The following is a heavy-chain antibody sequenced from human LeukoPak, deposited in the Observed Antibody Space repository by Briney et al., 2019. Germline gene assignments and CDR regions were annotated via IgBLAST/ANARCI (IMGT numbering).Heavy chain of an antibody. CDR2: ISGSGNKI. CDR1: GFTFSTYE. V-gene: IGHV3-48*03. J-gene: IGHJ5*02. Sequence: GGSLRLSCAASGFTFSTYEMNWVSQAPGKGLEWLSYISGSGNKIHYADSVKGGFTISRDNAKSSLHLQMNSLRAEDTGVYYCARDISGWYRGFDPWGQGTLVTVSS. D-gene: IGHD6-19*01. CDR3: ARDISGWYRGFDP.